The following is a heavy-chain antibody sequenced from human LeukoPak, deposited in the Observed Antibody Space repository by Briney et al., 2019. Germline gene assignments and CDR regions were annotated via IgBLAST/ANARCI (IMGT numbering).Heavy chain of an antibody. J-gene: IGHJ6*03. D-gene: IGHD3-3*01. CDR1: GYTFTGYY. CDR2: INPNSGGT. CDR3: AREPQQFLEWLLDASPDYYYYMDV. V-gene: IGHV1-2*02. Sequence: ASVKVSCKASGYTFTGYYMHWVRQAPGQGLEWMGWINPNSGGTNYAQKFQGRVTMTRDTSISTAYMELSRLRSDDTAVYYCAREPQQFLEWLLDASPDYYYYMDVWGKGTTVTVSS.